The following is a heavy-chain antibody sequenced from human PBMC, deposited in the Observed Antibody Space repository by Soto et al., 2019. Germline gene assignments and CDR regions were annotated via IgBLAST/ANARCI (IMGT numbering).Heavy chain of an antibody. V-gene: IGHV1-69*04. CDR2: IIPILGIA. Sequence: GASVKVSCKASGGTFSSYTISWVRQAPGQGLEWMGRIIPILGIANYAQKFQGRVTITADKSTSTAYMELSSLRSEDTAVYYCARDLTYYDFWSGSWCDPWGQGTLVTVSS. CDR3: ARDLTYYDFWSGSWCDP. D-gene: IGHD3-3*01. CDR1: GGTFSSYT. J-gene: IGHJ5*02.